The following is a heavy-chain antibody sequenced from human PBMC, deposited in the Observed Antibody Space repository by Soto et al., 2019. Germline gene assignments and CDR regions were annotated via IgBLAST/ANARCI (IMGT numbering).Heavy chain of an antibody. CDR2: ISAAGDP. Sequence: EVQLVESGGGLVQPGGSLRLSCEASGFTFRNYDMHWVRQGTGKGLEWVSGISAAGDPDYADSVEGRFTISRENAQNSFFLQMNSLRAGDTAVYYCARPARDFYGLDGWGQGTTVIVSS. CDR1: GFTFRNYD. CDR3: ARPARDFYGLDG. J-gene: IGHJ6*02. V-gene: IGHV3-13*05.